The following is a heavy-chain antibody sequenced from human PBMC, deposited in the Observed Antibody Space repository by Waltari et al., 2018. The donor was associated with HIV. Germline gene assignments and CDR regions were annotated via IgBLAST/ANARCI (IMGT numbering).Heavy chain of an antibody. J-gene: IGHJ4*02. D-gene: IGHD5-12*01. V-gene: IGHV4-39*07. Sequence: QLQLQESGPGLVKPSETLSLTCTVSGGSISSSSYYWGWIRQPPGKGLEWIGSIYYSGSTYYNPSLKSRVTISVDTSKNQFSLKLSSVTAADTAVYYCARTSGYDSGYYCDYWGQGTLVTVSS. CDR3: ARTSGYDSGYYCDY. CDR2: IYYSGST. CDR1: GGSISSSSYY.